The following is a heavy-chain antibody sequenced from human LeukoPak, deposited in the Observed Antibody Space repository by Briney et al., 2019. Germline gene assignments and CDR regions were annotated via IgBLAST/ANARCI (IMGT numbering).Heavy chain of an antibody. V-gene: IGHV4-61*02. CDR3: ARDQLQTWFGELSSLDAFDI. CDR2: IYTSGST. D-gene: IGHD3-10*01. J-gene: IGHJ3*02. CDR1: GGSISSDNYY. Sequence: PSETLSLTCSVSGGSISSDNYYWSWIRQPAGKGLEWIGRIYTSGSTNYNPSLKSRVTISVDTSKNQFSLKLSSVTAADTAVYYCARDQLQTWFGELSSLDAFDIWGQGTMVTVSS.